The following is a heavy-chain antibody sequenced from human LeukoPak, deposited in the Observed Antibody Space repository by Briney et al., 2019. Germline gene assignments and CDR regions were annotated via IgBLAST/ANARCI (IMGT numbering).Heavy chain of an antibody. V-gene: IGHV1-69*05. J-gene: IGHJ6*03. CDR1: GGTFSSYA. Sequence: SVKVSCKASGGTFSSYAISWVRQAPGQGLEWMGGIIPIFGTANYAQKFQGRVTITTDESTSTAYMELSSLRSEDTAVYYCAREEDRYCSSTSCYTPLASYYMDVWGKGTTVTVSS. CDR2: IIPIFGTA. CDR3: AREEDRYCSSTSCYTPLASYYMDV. D-gene: IGHD2-2*02.